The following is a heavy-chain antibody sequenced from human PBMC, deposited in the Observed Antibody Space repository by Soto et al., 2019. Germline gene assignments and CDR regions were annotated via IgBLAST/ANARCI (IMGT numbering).Heavy chain of an antibody. J-gene: IGHJ6*02. CDR1: GYTFTGYY. CDR3: AREAGSSGPYYYYYGMDV. D-gene: IGHD6-6*01. V-gene: IGHV1-2*04. Sequence: ASVQVSCKASGYTFTGYYMHWVRQAPGQGLEWMGWINPNSGGTNYAQKFQGWVTMTRDTSISTAYMELSRLRSDDTAVYYCAREAGSSGPYYYYYGMDVWGQGTTVTVS. CDR2: INPNSGGT.